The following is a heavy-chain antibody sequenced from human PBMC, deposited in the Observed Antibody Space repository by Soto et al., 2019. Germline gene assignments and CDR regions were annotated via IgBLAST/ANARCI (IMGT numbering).Heavy chain of an antibody. CDR2: IWYDGSNK. J-gene: IGHJ4*02. V-gene: IGHV3-33*01. Sequence: QVHLVESGGGVVQPGRSLRLSCAASGFTFSSYGMHWVRQAPGKGLEWVAVIWYDGSNKYYADSVKGRFTISRDNSKNTLYLQMNSLRAEDTAVYYCARDLGYCSGGSCHEYDYWGQGTLVTVSS. CDR3: ARDLGYCSGGSCHEYDY. CDR1: GFTFSSYG. D-gene: IGHD2-15*01.